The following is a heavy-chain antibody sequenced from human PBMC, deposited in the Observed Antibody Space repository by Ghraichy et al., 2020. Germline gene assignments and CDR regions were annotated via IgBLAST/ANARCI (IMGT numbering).Heavy chain of an antibody. V-gene: IGHV3-21*01. CDR2: ISSGTSYI. J-gene: IGHJ2*01. Sequence: LSLTCAASGFTFSSYSLNRVRQAPGKGLEWVSSISSGTSYIYYADSVRGRFTISRENAKKSLFLQMNSLRAADTAVYYCARDPNGDSNWYFDLWGRGTLVTVPS. D-gene: IGHD4-17*01. CDR3: ARDPNGDSNWYFDL. CDR1: GFTFSSYS.